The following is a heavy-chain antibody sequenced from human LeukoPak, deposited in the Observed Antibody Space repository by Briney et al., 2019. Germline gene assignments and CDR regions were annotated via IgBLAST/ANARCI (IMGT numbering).Heavy chain of an antibody. CDR3: AREVRGSSSAYEGNWFDP. D-gene: IGHD3-22*01. CDR1: GDSLSSDYY. CDR2: IDPSGST. Sequence: PSETLSLTCSVSGDSLSSDYYWSWIRQSAAKGLEWIGRIDPSGSTTYNPSLESRVSMSIDTAKSHFSLKLRSVIAADTAVYYCAREVRGSSSAYEGNWFDPWGQGTQVSVSS. J-gene: IGHJ5*02. V-gene: IGHV4-4*07.